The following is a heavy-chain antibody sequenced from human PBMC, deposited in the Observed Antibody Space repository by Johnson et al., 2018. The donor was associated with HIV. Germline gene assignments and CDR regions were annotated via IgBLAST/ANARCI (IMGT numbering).Heavy chain of an antibody. CDR2: INWNGGST. J-gene: IGHJ3*02. Sequence: EVQLVESGGGLVKPGGSLRLSCAASGFTFDDYGMSWVRQAPGKGLEWVSGINWNGGSTGYADSVKGRFTISRDNAKNSLYLQMNSLRAEDTALYYCAKDLTRYSTSGDAFDIWGQGTMVTVSS. V-gene: IGHV3-20*04. CDR3: AKDLTRYSTSGDAFDI. D-gene: IGHD6-13*01. CDR1: GFTFDDYG.